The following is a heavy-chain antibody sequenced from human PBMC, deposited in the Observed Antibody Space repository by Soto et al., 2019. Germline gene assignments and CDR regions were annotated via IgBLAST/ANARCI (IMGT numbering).Heavy chain of an antibody. D-gene: IGHD3-10*02. CDR1: GGSLGSYS. CDR3: ARGAMFWFDP. V-gene: IGHV4-59*01. Sequence: QVQLQESGPGLVKPSETLSLTCSVAGGSLGSYSWGWIRQSPGKGLEWIASIYDSGTTIYNPSLKSRATISVDTSKNQFSLNLTSVTAADTAVYYCARGAMFWFDPWGQGTLV. J-gene: IGHJ5*02. CDR2: IYDSGTT.